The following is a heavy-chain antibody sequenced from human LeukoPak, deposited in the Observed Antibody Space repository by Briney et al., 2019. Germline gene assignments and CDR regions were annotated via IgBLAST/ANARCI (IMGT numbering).Heavy chain of an antibody. J-gene: IGHJ4*02. D-gene: IGHD3-22*01. Sequence: KPSETLSLTCTVSGASVTSGCYYWSWIRQHPGKGLEGIGNIYYSGSTYYNPSLKSRATISVDTSKNQFSLKVNSVTAADTVVYYCARADYHESTVRGRYFDCWGQGTLVTVSS. CDR3: ARADYHESTVRGRYFDC. V-gene: IGHV4-31*03. CDR1: GASVTSGCYY. CDR2: IYYSGST.